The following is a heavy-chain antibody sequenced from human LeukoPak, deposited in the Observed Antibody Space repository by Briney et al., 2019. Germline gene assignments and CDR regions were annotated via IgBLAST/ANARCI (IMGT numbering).Heavy chain of an antibody. CDR1: GFTFSGYS. V-gene: IGHV3-21*01. J-gene: IGHJ4*02. CDR3: ARGGGFGDFNFDY. Sequence: GSLRLSCAASGFTFSGYSMNWVRQAPGKGLEWVSSISSSSAYIYQADSVKDRFTISRDNAKSSLYLQMNSLRAEDTAVYYCARGGGFGDFNFDYWGQGTLVTVSS. D-gene: IGHD3-10*01. CDR2: ISSSSAYI.